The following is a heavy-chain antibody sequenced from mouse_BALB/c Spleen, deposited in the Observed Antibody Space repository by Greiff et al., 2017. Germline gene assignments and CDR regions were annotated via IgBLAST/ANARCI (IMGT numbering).Heavy chain of an antibody. CDR2: ISSGGST. Sequence: EVKLMESGGGLVKPGGSLKLSCAASGFTFSSYAMSWVRQTPEKRLEWVASISSGGSTYYPDSVKGRFTISRDNARNILYLQMSSLRSEDTAMYYCASYGSSFDYWGQGTTLTVSS. D-gene: IGHD1-1*01. CDR1: GFTFSSYA. CDR3: ASYGSSFDY. J-gene: IGHJ2*01. V-gene: IGHV5-6-5*01.